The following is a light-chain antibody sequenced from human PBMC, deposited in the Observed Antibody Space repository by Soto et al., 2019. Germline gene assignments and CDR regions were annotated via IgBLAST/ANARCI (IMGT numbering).Light chain of an antibody. V-gene: IGKV3-15*01. CDR2: DAS. CDR1: QSVNSD. J-gene: IGKJ1*01. CDR3: QQYNDWWT. Sequence: EIVLTQSPGTLSLSPGERATLSCRASQSVNSDYLGWFQQKPGQSPRLLISDASTGASGIPPRFSGSGSGTEFTLTISSLQSEDFAVYYCQQYNDWWTFGQGTKVDIK.